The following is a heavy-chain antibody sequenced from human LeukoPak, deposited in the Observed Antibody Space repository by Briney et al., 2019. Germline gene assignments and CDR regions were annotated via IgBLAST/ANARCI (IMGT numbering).Heavy chain of an antibody. V-gene: IGHV1-69*04. CDR2: IIPIFGIA. J-gene: IGHJ4*02. CDR3: AREAPGGEVDY. Sequence: ASVKVSCKASGGTFSSYAISWVRQAPGQGLEWMGRIIPIFGIANYAQKFQGRVTITADKSTSTAYMELCSLRSEDTAVYYCAREAPGGEVDYWGQGTLVTVSS. CDR1: GGTFSSYA. D-gene: IGHD3-16*01.